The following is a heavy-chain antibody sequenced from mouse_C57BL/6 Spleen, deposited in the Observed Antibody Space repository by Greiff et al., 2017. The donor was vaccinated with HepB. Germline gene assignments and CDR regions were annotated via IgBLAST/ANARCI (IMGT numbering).Heavy chain of an antibody. CDR2: IYPGDGDT. Sequence: LEESGPELVKPGASVKISCKASGYAFSSSWMNWVKQRPGKGLEWIGRIYPGDGDTNYNGKFKGKATLTADKSSSTAYMQLSSLTSEDSAVYFCASPAPMDYWGQGTSVTVSS. CDR3: ASPAPMDY. CDR1: GYAFSSSW. J-gene: IGHJ4*01. V-gene: IGHV1-82*01.